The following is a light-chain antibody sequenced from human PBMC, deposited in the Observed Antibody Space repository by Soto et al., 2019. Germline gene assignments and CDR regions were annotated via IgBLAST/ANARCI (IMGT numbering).Light chain of an antibody. J-gene: IGLJ1*01. Sequence: QSVLTQPASVSGSPGQSITISCTGSGSDISAYNYVSWYQQHPGKAPNLLIHGVTRRPSGVSSRFSASKSAYTASLTISGLQAEDEANYYCSSFTTSYFYVFGPGTKVTVL. CDR3: SSFTTSYFYV. CDR1: GSDISAYNY. V-gene: IGLV2-14*01. CDR2: GVT.